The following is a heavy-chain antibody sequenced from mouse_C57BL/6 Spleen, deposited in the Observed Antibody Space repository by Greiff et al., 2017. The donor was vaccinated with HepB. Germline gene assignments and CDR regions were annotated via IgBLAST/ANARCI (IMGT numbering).Heavy chain of an antibody. CDR3: ARGGSSGRFAY. CDR1: GFTFTDYY. Sequence: EVKLVESGGGLVQPGGSLSLSCAASGFTFTDYYMSWVRQPPGKALEWLGFIRNKANGYTTEYSASVKGRFTISRDNSQSILYLQMNALRAEDSATYYCARGGSSGRFAYWGQGTLVTVSA. CDR2: IRNKANGYTT. V-gene: IGHV7-3*01. D-gene: IGHD3-2*02. J-gene: IGHJ3*01.